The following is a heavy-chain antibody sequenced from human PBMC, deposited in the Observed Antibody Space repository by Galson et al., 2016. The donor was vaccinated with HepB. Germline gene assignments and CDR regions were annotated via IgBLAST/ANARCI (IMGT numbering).Heavy chain of an antibody. Sequence: ETLSLTCTVSGGSIKSHYWSWIRQPPGKGLEWIGYIYHSGRTNSNPSLKSRVTISIDTSKNQFSLKLNSVTAAVTAAYYCARDSYFDSSGYFYDVFDSWGQGTMVTVSS. V-gene: IGHV4-59*11. CDR2: IYHSGRT. CDR1: GGSIKSHY. D-gene: IGHD3-22*01. J-gene: IGHJ3*01. CDR3: ARDSYFDSSGYFYDVFDS.